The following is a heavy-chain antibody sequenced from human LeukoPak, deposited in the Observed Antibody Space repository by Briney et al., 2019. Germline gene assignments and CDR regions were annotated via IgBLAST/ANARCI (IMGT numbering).Heavy chain of an antibody. CDR1: GFTFSSYA. Sequence: GGSLRLSCAASGFTFSSYAMSWVRQAPGKGLEWVSSISSSSSYIYYADSVKGRFTISRDNAKNSLYLQMNSLRAEDTAVYYCARGVSRFDPWGQGTLVTVSS. CDR2: ISSSSSYI. V-gene: IGHV3-21*01. CDR3: ARGVSRFDP. D-gene: IGHD3-16*01. J-gene: IGHJ5*02.